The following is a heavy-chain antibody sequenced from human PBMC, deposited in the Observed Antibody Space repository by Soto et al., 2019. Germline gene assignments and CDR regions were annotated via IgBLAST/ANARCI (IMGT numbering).Heavy chain of an antibody. D-gene: IGHD6-19*01. CDR2: MNPNSGNT. CDR1: GYTFTSYD. V-gene: IGHV1-8*01. CDR3: ARGENGIAVAGFDY. Sequence: GASVKVSCKASGYTFTSYDINWVRQATGQGLEWMGWMNPNSGNTGYAQKFQGRVTMTRNTSISTAYMELSSLRSEDTAVYYCARGENGIAVAGFDYWGQGTLVTVSS. J-gene: IGHJ4*02.